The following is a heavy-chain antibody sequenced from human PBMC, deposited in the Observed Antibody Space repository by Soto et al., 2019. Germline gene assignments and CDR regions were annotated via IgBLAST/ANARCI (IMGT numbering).Heavy chain of an antibody. V-gene: IGHV4-31*03. CDR1: GGSISSGGYY. CDR3: ARSHFNSALVVVAARTQHFDY. D-gene: IGHD2-15*01. CDR2: IYYSGST. J-gene: IGHJ4*02. Sequence: SETLSLTCTVSGGSISSGGYYWSWIRQHPGKGLEWIGYIYYSGSTYYNPSLKSRVTISVDTSKNQFSLKLSSVTAADTAVYYCARSHFNSALVVVAARTQHFDYWGQGTLVTVSS.